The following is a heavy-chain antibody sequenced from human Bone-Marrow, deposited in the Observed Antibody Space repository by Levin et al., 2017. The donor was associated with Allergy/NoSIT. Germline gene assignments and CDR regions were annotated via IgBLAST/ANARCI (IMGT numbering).Heavy chain of an antibody. J-gene: IGHJ4*02. CDR1: GFTFSNYA. Sequence: GGSLRLSCAASGFTFSNYAMSWVRQAPGKGLEWVSGIRGSGVGTYYADSVKGRFTISRDNSKNTLYLQMKSLRAEDTAVYYCAKDISSSWSTGDLDYWGQGTQVTVSS. D-gene: IGHD6-6*01. CDR2: IRGSGVGT. CDR3: AKDISSSWSTGDLDY. V-gene: IGHV3-23*01.